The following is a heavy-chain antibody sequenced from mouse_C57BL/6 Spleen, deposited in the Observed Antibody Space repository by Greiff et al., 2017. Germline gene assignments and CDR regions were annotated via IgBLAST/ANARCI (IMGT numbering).Heavy chain of an antibody. V-gene: IGHV1-64*01. CDR1: GYTFTSYW. CDR2: IHPNSGST. Sequence: VKLQQPGAELVKPGASVKLSCKASGYTFTSYWMHWVKQRPGQGLEWIGMIHPNSGSTNYNEKFKSKATLTVDKSSSTAYMQLSSLTSEDSAVYYCAREDLYYFDYWGQGTTLTVSS. CDR3: AREDLYYFDY. D-gene: IGHD5-1*01. J-gene: IGHJ2*01.